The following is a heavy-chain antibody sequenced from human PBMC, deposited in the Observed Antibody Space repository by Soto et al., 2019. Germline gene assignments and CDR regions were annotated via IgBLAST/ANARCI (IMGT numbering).Heavy chain of an antibody. J-gene: IGHJ4*02. CDR2: MNSDGSTT. D-gene: IGHD4-4*01. Sequence: EVQLVESGGGLVQPGGSLRLYCAASGFTFSSTLMHWVRQAPGKGLVWGARMNSDGSTTNYADSVKGRVSISRDNAKKKLFLQMSSLSVEDTAVYYCTTDVNYRFDYWGQGNLVTVSS. CDR1: GFTFSSTL. CDR3: TTDVNYRFDY. V-gene: IGHV3-74*01.